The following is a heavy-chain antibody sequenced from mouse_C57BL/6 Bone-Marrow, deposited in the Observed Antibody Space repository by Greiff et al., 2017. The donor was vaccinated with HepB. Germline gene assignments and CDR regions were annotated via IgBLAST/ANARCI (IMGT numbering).Heavy chain of an antibody. J-gene: IGHJ4*01. D-gene: IGHD2-4*01. CDR3: ARRVYDYDEGYAMDY. V-gene: IGHV5-15*04. Sequence: DVQLVESGGGLVQPGGSLKLSCAASGFTFSDYGMAWVRQAPRKGPEWVAFISNLAYSIYYADTVTGRFTISRENAKNTLYLEMSSLRSEDTAMYYCARRVYDYDEGYAMDYWGQGTSVTVSS. CDR2: ISNLAYSI. CDR1: GFTFSDYG.